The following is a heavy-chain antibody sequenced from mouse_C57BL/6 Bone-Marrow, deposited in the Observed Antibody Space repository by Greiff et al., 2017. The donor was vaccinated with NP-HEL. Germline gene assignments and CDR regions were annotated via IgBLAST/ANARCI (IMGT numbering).Heavy chain of an antibody. J-gene: IGHJ1*03. D-gene: IGHD2-4*01. V-gene: IGHV1-69*01. CDR2: IDPSDSYT. CDR3: ASIYYDYDGTLYWYFDV. CDR1: GYTFTSYW. Sequence: VQLQQPGAELVMPGASVKLSCKASGYTFTSYWMHWVKQRPGQGLEWIGEIDPSDSYTNYNQKFKGKSTLTVDKSSSTAYMQLSSLTSKDSAVYYCASIYYDYDGTLYWYFDVWGTGTTVTVSS.